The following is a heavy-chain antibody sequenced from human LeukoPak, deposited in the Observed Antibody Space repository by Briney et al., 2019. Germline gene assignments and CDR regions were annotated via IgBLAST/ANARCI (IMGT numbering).Heavy chain of an antibody. V-gene: IGHV4-59*08. D-gene: IGHD5-12*01. CDR1: GGSIRSYY. Sequence: PSETLSLTCTVSGGSIRSYYWSSIRQPPGKALEMIGYISYSGTTNYNPSLESRVTIFMDTSKNQFSLNLRSVTAADTAVYFCARGNSGPDYWGQGTLVTVSS. CDR3: ARGNSGPDY. J-gene: IGHJ4*02. CDR2: ISYSGTT.